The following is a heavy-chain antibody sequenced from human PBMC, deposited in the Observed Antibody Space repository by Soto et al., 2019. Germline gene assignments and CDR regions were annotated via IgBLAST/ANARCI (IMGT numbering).Heavy chain of an antibody. CDR2: IYYTGST. D-gene: IGHD4-17*01. Sequence: SETLSLTCSVSGDSIYRVSSFWSWIRQPPGKGLEWIGSIYYTGSTYYNPSLQSRVTISLDSSKNQFSLKLRSVTAADTAVYFCARQDPLRFFDFWGQGSLVTVSS. V-gene: IGHV4-39*01. CDR3: ARQDPLRFFDF. J-gene: IGHJ4*02. CDR1: GDSIYRVSSF.